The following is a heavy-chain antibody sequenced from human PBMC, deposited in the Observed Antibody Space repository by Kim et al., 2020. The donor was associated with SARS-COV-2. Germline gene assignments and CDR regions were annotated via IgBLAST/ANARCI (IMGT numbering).Heavy chain of an antibody. CDR3: ARNEEDVGNGDS. D-gene: IGHD2-8*01. J-gene: IGHJ4*02. CDR2: IFYRGTT. V-gene: IGHV4-61*01. CDR1: GGSVSSSTYY. Sequence: SETLSLTCTVSGGSVSSSTYYWSWIRQPPGKGLEWLAFIFYRGTTNYNPSLKSRVTISLDTSKNQFSLELSSVTAADTAVYYCARNEEDVGNGDSWGQGTLDPVSS.